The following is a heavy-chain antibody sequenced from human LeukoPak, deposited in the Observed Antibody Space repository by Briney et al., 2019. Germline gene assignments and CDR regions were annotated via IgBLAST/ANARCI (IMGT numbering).Heavy chain of an antibody. Sequence: ASVKVSCKASGYTFTSYDINWVRQATGQGFEWTGWMNPNSGNTGYAQKFQGRVTMTRNTSISTAYMELSSLRSEDTAVYYCARVKSRVWFGEPYRLYFDYWGQGTLVTVSS. J-gene: IGHJ4*02. CDR3: ARVKSRVWFGEPYRLYFDY. D-gene: IGHD3-10*01. V-gene: IGHV1-8*01. CDR2: MNPNSGNT. CDR1: GYTFTSYD.